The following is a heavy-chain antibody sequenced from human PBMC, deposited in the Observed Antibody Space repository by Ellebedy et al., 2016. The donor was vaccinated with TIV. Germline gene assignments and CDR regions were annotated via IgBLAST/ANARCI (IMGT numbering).Heavy chain of an antibody. CDR3: ASHRGFYSGWSFDY. CDR2: LNYGGET. V-gene: IGHV4-39*07. Sequence: MPSETPSLTCIVSGDSISSTNYFWGWIRQPPGKGLEWIGSLNYGGETYFDPSLKSRVTMSLDTSKNQFSLKVNSVTAADTAIYYCASHRGFYSGWSFDYWGQGTLITVSS. J-gene: IGHJ4*02. D-gene: IGHD5-12*01. CDR1: GDSISSTNYF.